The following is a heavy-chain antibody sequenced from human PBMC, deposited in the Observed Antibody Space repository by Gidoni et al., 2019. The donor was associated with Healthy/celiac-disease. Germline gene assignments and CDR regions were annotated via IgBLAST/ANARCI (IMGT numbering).Heavy chain of an antibody. CDR3: AKDWGLRFLGPTYFDY. V-gene: IGHV3-23*01. D-gene: IGHD3-3*01. Sequence: EVQLLESGGGLVQPGGSLRLSCAASGFTFSSYAMSWVRQAPGKGLEWVSVITGSGDSTYYADSVRGRFTISRDNSKNTLHLQMNSLRAEDTAVYYCAKDWGLRFLGPTYFDYWGQGTLVTVSS. CDR2: ITGSGDST. CDR1: GFTFSSYA. J-gene: IGHJ4*02.